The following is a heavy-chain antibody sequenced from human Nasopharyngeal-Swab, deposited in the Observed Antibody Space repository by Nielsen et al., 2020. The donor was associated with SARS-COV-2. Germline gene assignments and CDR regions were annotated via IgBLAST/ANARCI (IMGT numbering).Heavy chain of an antibody. J-gene: IGHJ5*02. D-gene: IGHD6-19*01. CDR1: GFTFSSYA. V-gene: IGHV3-30-3*01. CDR3: ARAGDSSGWYCWFDP. CDR2: ISYDGSNK. Sequence: GESLKISCPASGFTFSSYAMHWVRQAPGKGLEWVAVISYDGSNKYYADSVKGRFTISRDNSKNTLYLQMNSLRAEDTAVYYCARAGDSSGWYCWFDPWGQGTLVTVSS.